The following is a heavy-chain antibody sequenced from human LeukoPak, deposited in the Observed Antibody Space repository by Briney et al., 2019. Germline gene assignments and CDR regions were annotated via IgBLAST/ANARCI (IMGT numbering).Heavy chain of an antibody. CDR2: IYYSGST. D-gene: IGHD5-18*01. CDR1: GGSFSSSSYY. J-gene: IGHJ6*03. V-gene: IGHV4-39*07. Sequence: SETLSLTCTVSGGSFSSSSYYWGWIRQPPGKGLEWIGSIYYSGSTYYNPSLKSRVTISVDTSKNQFSLKLSSVTAADTAVYYCASEKDTAMGRYYYYYMDVWGKGTTVTISS. CDR3: ASEKDTAMGRYYYYYMDV.